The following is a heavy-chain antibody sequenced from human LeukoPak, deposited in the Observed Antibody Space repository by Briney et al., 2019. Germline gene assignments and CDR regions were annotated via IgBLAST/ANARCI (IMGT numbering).Heavy chain of an antibody. D-gene: IGHD1-7*01. CDR1: GGSISSYY. J-gene: IGHJ6*03. V-gene: IGHV4-39*07. CDR3: ARVTGTTGEYYYYYYMDV. Sequence: PSETLSLTCTVSGGSISSYYWSWIRQPPGKGLEWIGSIYYSGSTYYNPSLKSRVTISVDTSKNQFSLKLSSVTAADTAVYYCARVTGTTGEYYYYYYMDVWGKGTTVTVSS. CDR2: IYYSGST.